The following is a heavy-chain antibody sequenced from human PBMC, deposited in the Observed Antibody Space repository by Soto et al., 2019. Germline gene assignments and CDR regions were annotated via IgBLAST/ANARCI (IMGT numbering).Heavy chain of an antibody. D-gene: IGHD2-2*01. J-gene: IGHJ5*02. CDR2: INPSGGST. CDR1: GYTFTSYY. CDR3: AREGGCSSTSCESYNWFDP. V-gene: IGHV1-46*01. Sequence: ASVKVSCKASGYTFTSYYMHWVRQAPGQGLEWMGIINPSGGSTSYAQKFQGRVTMTRDTSTSTVYMELSSLRSEDTAVYYCAREGGCSSTSCESYNWFDPWGQGTLVTVSS.